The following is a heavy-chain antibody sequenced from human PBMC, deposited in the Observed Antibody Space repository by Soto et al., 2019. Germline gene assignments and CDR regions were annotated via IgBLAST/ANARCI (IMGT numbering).Heavy chain of an antibody. CDR2: ISGSGGST. CDR3: AKDSGIGSDAFDI. Sequence: GGSLRLSCAASGFTFSSYAMSWVRQAPGKGLEWASAISGSGGSTYYADSVKGRFTISRDNSKNTLYLQMNSLRAEDTAVYYCAKDSGIGSDAFDIWGQGTMVTVSS. J-gene: IGHJ3*02. D-gene: IGHD3-22*01. V-gene: IGHV3-23*01. CDR1: GFTFSSYA.